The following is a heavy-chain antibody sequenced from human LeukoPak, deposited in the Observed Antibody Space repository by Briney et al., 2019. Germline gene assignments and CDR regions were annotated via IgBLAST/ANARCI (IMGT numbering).Heavy chain of an antibody. CDR2: ISWNSGTL. J-gene: IGHJ4*02. V-gene: IGHV3-9*01. CDR3: AKDILALPGLFDY. CDR1: GFTFDDYA. Sequence: GGSLRLSCAASGFTFDDYAMHWVRQVPGKGLEWVSSISWNSGTLVYADSVKGRFTISRDNAKNSLYLQMNSLRAEDTALYYCAKDILALPGLFDYWGQGTLVTVSS. D-gene: IGHD6-19*01.